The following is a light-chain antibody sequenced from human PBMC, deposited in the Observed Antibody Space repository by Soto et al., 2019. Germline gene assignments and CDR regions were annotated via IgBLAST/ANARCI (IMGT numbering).Light chain of an antibody. Sequence: QSVPTQPASVSGSPGQSISISCTGTSSDVGIYDYVSWYQHHPGKAPKLMVYEVTNRPSGVSNRFSGSKSGNTASLTISGLQAEDEADYYCSSFSSDSTPLVFGGGTKRPS. CDR3: SSFSSDSTPLV. CDR2: EVT. CDR1: SSDVGIYDY. J-gene: IGLJ2*01. V-gene: IGLV2-14*01.